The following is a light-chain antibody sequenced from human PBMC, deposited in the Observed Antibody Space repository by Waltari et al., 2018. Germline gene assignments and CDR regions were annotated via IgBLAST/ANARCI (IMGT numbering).Light chain of an antibody. CDR3: QVWDGSTAV. CDR1: NIGSKS. V-gene: IGLV3-9*01. Sequence: SYELTQALSVSVALGQTARITCGGNNIGSKSVHWYQQKPGQAPLVVSYTNNIRPSGIPERVSGSNSGNTAALTISRAQAGDEADYYCQVWDGSTAVFGTGTKVTVL. CDR2: TNN. J-gene: IGLJ1*01.